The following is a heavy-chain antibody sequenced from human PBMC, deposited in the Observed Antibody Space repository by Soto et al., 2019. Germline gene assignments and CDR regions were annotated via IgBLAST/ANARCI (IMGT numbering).Heavy chain of an antibody. CDR3: ARILNVDYENAFDI. CDR1: GFSLSTSGMC. V-gene: IGHV2-70*01. CDR2: IDWDDDK. J-gene: IGHJ3*02. Sequence: SGPTLVNPTQTLTLTCTFSGFSLSTSGMCVSWIRQPPGNALEWLALIDWDDDKYYSTSLKTRLTISKDTSKNQVVLTMTNMDPVDTATYYCARILNVDYENAFDIWGQGTMVTVSS. D-gene: IGHD4-17*01.